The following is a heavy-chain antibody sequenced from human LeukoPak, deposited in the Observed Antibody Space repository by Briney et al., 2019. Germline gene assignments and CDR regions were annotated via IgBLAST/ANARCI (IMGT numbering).Heavy chain of an antibody. CDR3: AKEVGGSYYNWFDP. D-gene: IGHD1-26*01. J-gene: IGHJ5*02. V-gene: IGHV3-23*01. CDR1: GLTFSSYS. CDR2: ISGSGGST. Sequence: NPRGSLRLSCAASGLTFSSYSMNWVRQAPGKGLEWVSAISGSGGSTYYADSVKGRFTISRDNSKNTLYLQMNSLRAEDTAVYYCAKEVGGSYYNWFDPWGQGTLVTVSS.